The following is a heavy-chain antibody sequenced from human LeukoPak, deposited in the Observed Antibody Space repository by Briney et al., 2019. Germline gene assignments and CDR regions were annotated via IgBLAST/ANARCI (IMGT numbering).Heavy chain of an antibody. D-gene: IGHD1/OR15-1a*01. CDR2: VYYSGST. CDR3: ARSIIGTRSKFDY. CDR1: GASISSYY. Sequence: PSETLSLTCSVSGASISSYYWSWIRQPPGKGLEWIGYVYYSGSTNYNPSLKSRVTISVDTSKNHFSLKLSSVTAADTAVYSCARSIIGTRSKFDYWGQGTLVTVSS. V-gene: IGHV4-59*08. J-gene: IGHJ4*02.